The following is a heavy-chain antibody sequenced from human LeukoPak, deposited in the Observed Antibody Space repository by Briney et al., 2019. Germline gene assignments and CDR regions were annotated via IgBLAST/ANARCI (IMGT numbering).Heavy chain of an antibody. CDR1: GGSISSSNW. D-gene: IGHD2-15*01. J-gene: IGHJ3*02. Sequence: SGTLSLTCAVSGGSISSSNWWSWVRQPPGKGLEWIGEIYHSGSTNYNPSLKSRVTISVDTSKNQFSLKLSSVTAADTAVYYCARDPTLGYCSGGSCYSVAFDIWGQGTMVTVSS. V-gene: IGHV4-4*02. CDR3: ARDPTLGYCSGGSCYSVAFDI. CDR2: IYHSGST.